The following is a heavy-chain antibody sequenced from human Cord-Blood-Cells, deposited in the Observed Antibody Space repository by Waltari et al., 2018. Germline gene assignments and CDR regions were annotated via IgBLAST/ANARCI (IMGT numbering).Heavy chain of an antibody. CDR3: AKSDTVTTYYFDY. V-gene: IGHV3-30*18. D-gene: IGHD4-17*01. Sequence: QVQLVEAGGGGVQPGRSLRLSCAASGLTFSSYGMTGVRQAPGKGLEWVAVISYDGSNKYYADSVKGRFTISRDNSKNTLYLQMNSLRAEDTAVYYCAKSDTVTTYYFDYWGQGTLVTVSS. J-gene: IGHJ4*02. CDR2: ISYDGSNK. CDR1: GLTFSSYG.